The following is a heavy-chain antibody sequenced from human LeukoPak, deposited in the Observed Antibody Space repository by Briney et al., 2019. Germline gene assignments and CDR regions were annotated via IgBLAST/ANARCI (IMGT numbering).Heavy chain of an antibody. V-gene: IGHV3-7*03. J-gene: IGHJ3*02. CDR2: IKPDGSET. Sequence: GGFLRLSCAASGFTLSSYWMSWVRQAPGKGLEWVAHIKPDGSETHYVDSVKGRFTISRDNAKNSLHLQMNSLRAEDTAVYYCAREENGGVYDDGFDIWGHGTMVTVSS. CDR1: GFTLSSYW. D-gene: IGHD5/OR15-5a*01. CDR3: AREENGGVYDDGFDI.